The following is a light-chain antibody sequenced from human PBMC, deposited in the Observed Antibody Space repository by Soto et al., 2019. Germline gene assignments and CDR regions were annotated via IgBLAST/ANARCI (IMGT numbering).Light chain of an antibody. Sequence: EIVMTRSPATLSVSPGKISTLSCRASQSISSDVAWYQQKPGQAPRLLIYGASTTATGIPARLSGSGYGTELTLTISSMQSEDFEVYKCQQYNKWPRTFGQGTKVDIK. CDR3: QQYNKWPRT. CDR1: QSISSD. J-gene: IGKJ2*01. V-gene: IGKV3-15*01. CDR2: GAS.